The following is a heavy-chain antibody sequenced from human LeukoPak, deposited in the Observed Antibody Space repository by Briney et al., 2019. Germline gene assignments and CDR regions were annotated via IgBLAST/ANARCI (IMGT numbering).Heavy chain of an antibody. V-gene: IGHV1-3*01. CDR2: INAGNGNT. J-gene: IGHJ4*02. CDR1: GYTFTSYA. D-gene: IGHD3-22*01. CDR3: ARDQTRLSGYYPDY. Sequence: GASVNVSCKASGYTFTSYAMHWVRQAPGQRLEWMGWINAGNGNTKYSQKFQGRVTFTRDTSASTAYMELSSLRSEDTAVYYCARDQTRLSGYYPDYWGQGTLVTVSS.